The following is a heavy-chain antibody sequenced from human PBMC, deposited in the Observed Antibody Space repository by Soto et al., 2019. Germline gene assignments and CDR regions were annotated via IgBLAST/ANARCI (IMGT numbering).Heavy chain of an antibody. J-gene: IGHJ4*02. CDR2: IYHSGST. V-gene: IGHV4-30-2*01. CDR3: ARAGGLGAVAVDY. Sequence: QLQLQESGSGLVKPSQTLSLTCAVSGGSISSGGYSWSWIRQPPGKGLEWIGYIYHSGSTYYNPSRKSRVTISVDRSKNQCSLKLGSVTAADTAVYYCARAGGLGAVAVDYWGQGTLGTVSS. D-gene: IGHD6-19*01. CDR1: GGSISSGGYS.